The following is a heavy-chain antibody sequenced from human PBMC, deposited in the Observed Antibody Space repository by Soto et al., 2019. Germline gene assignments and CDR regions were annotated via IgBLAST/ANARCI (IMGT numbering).Heavy chain of an antibody. Sequence: ASVKVSFKASGYTFTSYDINWVRQATGQGLELMGWMNPNSGNTGYAQKFQGRVTMTRNTSISTAYMELSSLRSEDTVVYYCARGHSSSDDAFDIWGQGAMVTVSS. J-gene: IGHJ3*02. D-gene: IGHD6-6*01. CDR3: ARGHSSSDDAFDI. CDR1: GYTFTSYD. CDR2: MNPNSGNT. V-gene: IGHV1-8*01.